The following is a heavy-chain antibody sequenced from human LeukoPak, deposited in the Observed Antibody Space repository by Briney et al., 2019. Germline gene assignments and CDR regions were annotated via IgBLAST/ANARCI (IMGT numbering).Heavy chain of an antibody. CDR2: INPTGRT. CDR1: GGSFNSYS. Sequence: PSETLSLTCGVYGGSFNSYSWTWIRQPPGKGLEWIGEINPTGRTNYNPSLNSRVTISVDMSKKQFSLNLTSVTAADTAVYYCARGRGWLRSLFDFWGQGTLVTVSS. J-gene: IGHJ4*02. D-gene: IGHD5-12*01. V-gene: IGHV4-34*01. CDR3: ARGRGWLRSLFDF.